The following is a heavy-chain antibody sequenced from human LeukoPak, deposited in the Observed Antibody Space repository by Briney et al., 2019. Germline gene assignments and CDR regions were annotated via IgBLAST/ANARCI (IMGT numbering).Heavy chain of an antibody. J-gene: IGHJ4*02. CDR2: ISSGGGYI. V-gene: IGHV3-21*01. CDR3: ARGPDGSHTDY. D-gene: IGHD5-24*01. CDR1: GFTFNSYT. Sequence: GGSLRLSCAASGFTFNSYTLKWVRQAPGKGLEWVSSISSGGGYIYYADSVRGRFTISRDNAKSSLYLQMDSLRADDTAMYYCARGPDGSHTDYWGQGTLVTVSS.